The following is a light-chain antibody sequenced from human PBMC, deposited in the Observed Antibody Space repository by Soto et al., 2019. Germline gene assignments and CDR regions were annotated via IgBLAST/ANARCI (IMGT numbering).Light chain of an antibody. CDR1: QSIRGW. CDR3: QQYNSLIT. CDR2: DTS. V-gene: IGKV1-5*01. J-gene: IGKJ4*02. Sequence: DIQMTQSPSTLSASMGDRVTITCRASQSIRGWLAWYQQKPGKAPKLLIYDTSTLESGVPSRFSGSGSGTEFTLTISSLQPDDFASYYCQQYNSLITFGGGTKVEIK.